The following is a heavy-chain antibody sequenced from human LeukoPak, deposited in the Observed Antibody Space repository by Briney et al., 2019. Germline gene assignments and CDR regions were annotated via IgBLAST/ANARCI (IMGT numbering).Heavy chain of an antibody. V-gene: IGHV1-18*04. CDR3: ATVLADYYGSGD. CDR2: INAGNGNT. J-gene: IGHJ4*02. D-gene: IGHD3-10*01. CDR1: GDTFTGYY. Sequence: ASVKVSSKASGDTFTGYYMHWVRQAPGLRLEWMGWINAGNGNTNYAQKLQGRVTMTTDTSTSTAYMELRSLRSDDTAVYYCATVLADYYGSGDWGQGTLVTVSS.